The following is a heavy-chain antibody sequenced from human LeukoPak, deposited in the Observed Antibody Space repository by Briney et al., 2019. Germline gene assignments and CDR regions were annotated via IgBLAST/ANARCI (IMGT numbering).Heavy chain of an antibody. CDR1: GGSINNYY. J-gene: IGHJ2*01. Sequence: SETLSLTCTVSGGSINNYYWDWIRQPPGKGLEWIGYIYYSGSTNYNPSLKSRVAISVDTSKNQFSLKLSSVTAADTAVYYCARGGLYWYFDLWGRGTLVTVSS. CDR2: IYYSGST. V-gene: IGHV4-59*01. CDR3: ARGGLYWYFDL. D-gene: IGHD3/OR15-3a*01.